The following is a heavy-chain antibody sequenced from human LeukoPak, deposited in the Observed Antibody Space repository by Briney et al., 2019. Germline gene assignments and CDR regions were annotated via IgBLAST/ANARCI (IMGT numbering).Heavy chain of an antibody. V-gene: IGHV2-70*11. CDR1: GFSLTTRGMC. J-gene: IGHJ5*02. Sequence: SGPALVKPTQTLTLTCTFSGFSLTTRGMCVSWIRQPPGKALEWLARIDWDDGKYYSTSLQTRLTISKDTSKNQVVLTMTNVDPVDTATYYCARSTVTQNWFGPWGQGTLVTVSS. CDR2: IDWDDGK. D-gene: IGHD4-17*01. CDR3: ARSTVTQNWFGP.